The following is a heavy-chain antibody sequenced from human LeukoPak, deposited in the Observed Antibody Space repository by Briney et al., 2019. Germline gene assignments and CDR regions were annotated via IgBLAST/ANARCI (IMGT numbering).Heavy chain of an antibody. CDR1: GFTFSSYA. Sequence: GRSRRLSCAASGFTFSSYAMHWVRQAPGKGLEWVAVISYDGSNKYYADSVKGRFTISRDNSKNTLYLQMNSLRAEDTAVYYCARARSRDYYDSSGYRTPWDYYYYGMDVWGQGTTVTVSS. V-gene: IGHV3-30-3*01. D-gene: IGHD3-22*01. J-gene: IGHJ6*02. CDR2: ISYDGSNK. CDR3: ARARSRDYYDSSGYRTPWDYYYYGMDV.